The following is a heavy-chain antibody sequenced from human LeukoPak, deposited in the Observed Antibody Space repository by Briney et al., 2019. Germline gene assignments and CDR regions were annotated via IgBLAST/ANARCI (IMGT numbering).Heavy chain of an antibody. J-gene: IGHJ6*02. D-gene: IGHD3-22*01. CDR1: GYTFTSYA. V-gene: IGHV1-3*01. CDR3: ARDVIYYYSSGYFRRDYYGMDV. Sequence: ASVKVSCKASGYTFTSYAMHWVRQAPGQRLEWMGWINAGNGNTKYSQKFQGRVTITRDTSASTAYMELSSLRSEDTAVYYCARDVIYYYSSGYFRRDYYGMDVWGQGTTVTVSS. CDR2: INAGNGNT.